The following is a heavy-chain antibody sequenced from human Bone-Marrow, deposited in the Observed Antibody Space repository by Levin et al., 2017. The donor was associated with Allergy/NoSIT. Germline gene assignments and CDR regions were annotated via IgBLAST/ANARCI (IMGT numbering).Heavy chain of an antibody. CDR1: GILFSSYD. J-gene: IGHJ6*02. CDR3: ASWAMYNYDRSAFDDFYYAMDV. Sequence: GGSLRLSCAASGILFSSYDMNWVRQAPGKGLEWVSSISAGGNYIYYADSVTGRFTISSANANNSFFLQMNSLRAEDTAVYYCASWAMYNYDRSAFDDFYYAMDVWGQGTTVTVSS. D-gene: IGHD3-22*01. CDR2: ISAGGNYI. V-gene: IGHV3-21*01.